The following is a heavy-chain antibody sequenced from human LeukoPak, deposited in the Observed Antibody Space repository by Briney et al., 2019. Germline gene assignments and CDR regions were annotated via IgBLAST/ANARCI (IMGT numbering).Heavy chain of an antibody. CDR2: ISSSGSTI. CDR1: GFTFSTYE. V-gene: IGHV3-48*03. J-gene: IGHJ4*02. D-gene: IGHD2-15*01. CDR3: ARVTEYCSGGSCYWGAPDY. Sequence: GGSLRLSCAASGFTFSTYEMNWVRQAPGKGLEWVSYISSSGSTIYYADSVKGRFTISRDNAKNSLYLQMNSLRAEDTAVYYCARVTEYCSGGSCYWGAPDYWGQGTLVTVSS.